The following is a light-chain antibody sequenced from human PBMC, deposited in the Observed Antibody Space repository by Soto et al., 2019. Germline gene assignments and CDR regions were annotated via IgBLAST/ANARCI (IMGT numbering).Light chain of an antibody. Sequence: DIQMTQSPSTLSASVGDRVTITCRASQTISTWLAWYQQKPGQAPKLLIYKASTLQTGVPSRFSGSGSGADFTLTISSLQPEDFGTYYCQQYNNWPHTFGQGTKVDIK. CDR1: QTISTW. V-gene: IGKV1-5*03. J-gene: IGKJ2*01. CDR2: KAS. CDR3: QQYNNWPHT.